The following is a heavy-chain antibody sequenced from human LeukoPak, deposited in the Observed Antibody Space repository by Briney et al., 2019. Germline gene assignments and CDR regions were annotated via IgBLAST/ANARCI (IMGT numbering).Heavy chain of an antibody. CDR2: IYYSGST. CDR3: ARGTAYYYDSSGYYNYYYYYYMDV. V-gene: IGHV4-61*01. Sequence: SDTLSLTCTVSGYSISSGYFWGWIRQPPGKGLEWIGYIYYSGSTNYNPSLKSRVTISVDTSKNQFSLKLSSVTAADTAVYYCARGTAYYYDSSGYYNYYYYYYMDVWGKGTTVTISS. D-gene: IGHD3-22*01. J-gene: IGHJ6*03. CDR1: GYSISSGYF.